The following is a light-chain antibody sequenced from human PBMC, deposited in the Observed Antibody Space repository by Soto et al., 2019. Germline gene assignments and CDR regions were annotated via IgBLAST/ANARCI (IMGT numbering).Light chain of an antibody. V-gene: IGKV1-39*01. CDR3: QQTYTTPLT. Sequence: DIQMTQSPSSLSASVGEIVTITCRASQSINKNLNWYQQKPGKDPILLISAASSLQSGVASKFSGSGSGTDFTHTISSLQPEDFATYYFQQTYTTPLTVGGGTKVEIK. CDR1: QSINKN. J-gene: IGKJ4*01. CDR2: AAS.